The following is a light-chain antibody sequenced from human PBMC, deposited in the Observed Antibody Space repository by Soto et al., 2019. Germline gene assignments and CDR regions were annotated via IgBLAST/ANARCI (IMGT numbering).Light chain of an antibody. CDR1: QSISSS. CDR2: GAS. CDR3: QESYSPLWGT. J-gene: IGKJ1*01. V-gene: IGKV1-39*01. Sequence: IQMTQSPLSLAASVGDRITITCWASQSISSSLNWYQRKPGEAPKVLIYGASSLQSGVPSRFSGSGSGTEFTLTTRSLQPEDFATYYCQESYSPLWGTFGQGTTGDIK.